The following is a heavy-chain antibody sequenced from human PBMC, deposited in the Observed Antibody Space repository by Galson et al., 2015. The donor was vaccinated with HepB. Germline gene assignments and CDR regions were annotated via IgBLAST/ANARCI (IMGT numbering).Heavy chain of an antibody. D-gene: IGHD5-24*01. CDR1: GFTFSSYG. CDR3: AKDGRATITYYYYYMDV. V-gene: IGHV3-30*18. Sequence: SLRLSCAASGFTFSSYGMHWVRQAPGKGLEWVAVISYDGSNKYYADSVKGRFTISRDNSKNTLYLQMNSLRAEDTAVYYCAKDGRATITYYYYYMDVWGKGTTVTVSS. CDR2: ISYDGSNK. J-gene: IGHJ6*03.